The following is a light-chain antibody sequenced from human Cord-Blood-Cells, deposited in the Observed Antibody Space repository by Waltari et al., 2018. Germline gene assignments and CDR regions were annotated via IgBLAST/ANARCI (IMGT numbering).Light chain of an antibody. CDR1: QSVSSY. V-gene: IGKV3-11*01. J-gene: IGKJ1*01. Sequence: EIVLTQSPATLSLSPGERDTLSCRASQSVSSYLAWYQQKPGQAPRLLIYDASNRATGIPARFSGSGSGTDFTLTISSLEPEDFAVYYCQQRSNWWTFGQGTKMEIK. CDR2: DAS. CDR3: QQRSNWWT.